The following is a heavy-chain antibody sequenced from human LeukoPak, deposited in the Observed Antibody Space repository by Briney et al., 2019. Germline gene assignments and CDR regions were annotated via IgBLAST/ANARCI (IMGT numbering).Heavy chain of an antibody. Sequence: KAGGSLRLSCAASGFTFSDYYVSWIRQAPGKGLEWVSYISSSGSTIYYADSEKGRFTISRDNAKNSLYLQMNSLRAEDTAVYYCASPVYGSGSYSNGMDVWGQGTTVTVSS. CDR2: ISSSGSTI. V-gene: IGHV3-11*01. J-gene: IGHJ6*02. D-gene: IGHD3-10*01. CDR1: GFTFSDYY. CDR3: ASPVYGSGSYSNGMDV.